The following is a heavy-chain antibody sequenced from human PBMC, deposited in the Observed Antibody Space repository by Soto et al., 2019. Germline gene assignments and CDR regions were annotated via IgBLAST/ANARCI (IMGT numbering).Heavy chain of an antibody. CDR1: GYSFTSYW. D-gene: IGHD3-3*01. J-gene: IGHJ4*02. CDR3: ARLRFWEWSQLWYFDY. CDR2: IYPGDSDT. V-gene: IGHV5-51*01. Sequence: GALKLSCTGSGYSFTSYWSGWVRQKHGKGLERMGIIYPGDSDTRYSPSSQGQVPIPADKSISTAYRQWSSLKASDTAMYYCARLRFWEWSQLWYFDYWGQGTLVTVSS.